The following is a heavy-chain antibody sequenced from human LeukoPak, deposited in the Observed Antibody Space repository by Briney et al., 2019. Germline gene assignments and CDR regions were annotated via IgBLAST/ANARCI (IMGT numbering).Heavy chain of an antibody. Sequence: GGSLRLSCAASGFTFSSNSMNWVRQAPGKGLEWVSSISSSSIYIYYADSVKGRFTISRDNAKNSLYLQMNSLRAEDTAVYYCASQSYGRFDYWGQGTLVTVSS. CDR3: ASQSYGRFDY. CDR2: ISSSSIYI. J-gene: IGHJ4*02. D-gene: IGHD5-18*01. CDR1: GFTFSSNS. V-gene: IGHV3-21*01.